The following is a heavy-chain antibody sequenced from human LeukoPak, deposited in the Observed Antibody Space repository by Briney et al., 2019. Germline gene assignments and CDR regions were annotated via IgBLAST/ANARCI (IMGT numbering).Heavy chain of an antibody. Sequence: ASVKVSCKASGYTFSGYYMHWVRQAPGQGLEWMGWINPNSGGTNYAQKFQGRVTMTRDTSISTAYMELSRLRSDDTAVYYCARDAYYYDSSGYFDYWGQGTLATVSS. V-gene: IGHV1-2*02. CDR3: ARDAYYYDSSGYFDY. CDR2: INPNSGGT. D-gene: IGHD3-22*01. CDR1: GYTFSGYY. J-gene: IGHJ4*02.